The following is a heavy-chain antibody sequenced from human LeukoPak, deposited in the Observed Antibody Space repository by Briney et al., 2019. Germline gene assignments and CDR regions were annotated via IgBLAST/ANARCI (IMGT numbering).Heavy chain of an antibody. D-gene: IGHD4-23*01. V-gene: IGHV3-21*01. J-gene: IGHJ4*02. CDR1: GFTFSTYS. CDR2: IIGSSNFM. CDR3: AGDFSQSRNSDY. Sequence: GGSLRLSCAASGFTFSTYSMNWVRQAPGKGLEWVSSIIGSSNFMSYADSVKGRFTISRDNARNSLYLQMNSLRAEDTAVYYCAGDFSQSRNSDYWGQGTLVTVSS.